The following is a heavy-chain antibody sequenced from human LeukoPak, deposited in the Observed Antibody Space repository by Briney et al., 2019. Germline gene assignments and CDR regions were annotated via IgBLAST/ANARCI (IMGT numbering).Heavy chain of an antibody. CDR2: IYHTGST. CDR1: GYSISSGYY. V-gene: IGHV4-38-2*02. D-gene: IGHD1-26*01. Sequence: SETLSLTCTVSGYSISSGYYWGWIRQPPGKGLEWIGSIYHTGSTYYNPSLKSRVTISVDTSKNQFSLKLSSVTAADTAVYYCAKNGQSGFSFDPWGQGTLVTVSS. J-gene: IGHJ5*02. CDR3: AKNGQSGFSFDP.